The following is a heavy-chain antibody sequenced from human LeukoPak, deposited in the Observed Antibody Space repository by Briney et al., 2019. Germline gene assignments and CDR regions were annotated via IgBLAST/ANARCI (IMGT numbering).Heavy chain of an antibody. CDR1: GGSFSGYS. CDR3: ARETNYYFDY. CDR2: INHSGST. V-gene: IGHV4-34*01. J-gene: IGHJ4*02. Sequence: SETLSLTCAVYGGSFSGYSWNWIRQPPGKGLEWIGEINHSGSTNHNPSLKRRVTISVDTSKNQISLKLSSVTAADTAVYSCARETNYYFDYWGQGNLVTVSS. D-gene: IGHD2-8*01.